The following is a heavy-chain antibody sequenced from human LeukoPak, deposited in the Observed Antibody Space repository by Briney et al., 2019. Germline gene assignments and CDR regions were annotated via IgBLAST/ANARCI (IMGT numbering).Heavy chain of an antibody. J-gene: IGHJ4*02. Sequence: GGSLRLSCAASGFTFSSYDMHWVRQATGKGLESVSAIGTAGDTYYPGSVKGRFTISRENAKNSLYLQMNSLRAGDTAVYYCARASDILTGFDYWGQGTLVTVSS. D-gene: IGHD3-9*01. CDR3: ARASDILTGFDY. CDR1: GFTFSSYD. V-gene: IGHV3-13*01. CDR2: IGTAGDT.